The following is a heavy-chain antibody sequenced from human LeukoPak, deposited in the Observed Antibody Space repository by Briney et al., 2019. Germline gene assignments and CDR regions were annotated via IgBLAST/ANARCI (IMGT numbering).Heavy chain of an antibody. CDR2: IKEDGSEK. CDR1: GFTFSNYW. J-gene: IGHJ4*02. V-gene: IGHV3-7*02. D-gene: IGHD5-18*01. Sequence: PGGSMRLSCVASGFTFSNYWMSWVSQAPGKGLEWVANIKEDGSEKNYVDSVKGRFTISRDNAKISLYLQMNSLRAEDTAVYYCVTGGYSYGYWGQGTLVTVSS. CDR3: VTGGYSYGY.